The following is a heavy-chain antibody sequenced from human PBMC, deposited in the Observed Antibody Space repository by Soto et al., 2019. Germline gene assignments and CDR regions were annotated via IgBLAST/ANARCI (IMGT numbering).Heavy chain of an antibody. CDR1: GFTFSSYA. Sequence: EVQLLESGGGLVQPGGSLRLSCAASGFTFSSYAMTWVRRAPGKGLEWVSALSGNSRNIFLADSVKGRFTISRDNSKNTLYLQMNSLRAEDTAMYYCAKASTVSWGVFDYWGQGALITVSS. CDR3: AKASTVSWGVFDY. CDR2: LSGNSRNI. V-gene: IGHV3-23*01. D-gene: IGHD6-13*01. J-gene: IGHJ4*02.